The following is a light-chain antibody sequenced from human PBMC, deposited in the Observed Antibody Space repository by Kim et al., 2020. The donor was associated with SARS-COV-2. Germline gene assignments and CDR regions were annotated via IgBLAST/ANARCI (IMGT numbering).Light chain of an antibody. V-gene: IGLV3-19*01. CDR3: NSRDSNDNVV. J-gene: IGLJ2*01. Sequence: VALGQTVRITCQGDSLRIYYATWYQQKPEQAPILVIYGKNNRPSGIPDRFSGSSSGNTASLTITGTQAGDEADYYCNSRDSNDNVVFGGGTQLTVL. CDR1: SLRIYY. CDR2: GKN.